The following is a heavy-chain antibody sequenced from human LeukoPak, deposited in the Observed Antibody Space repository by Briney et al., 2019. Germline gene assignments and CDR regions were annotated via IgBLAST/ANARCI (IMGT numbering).Heavy chain of an antibody. CDR1: GGTFSSHA. V-gene: IGHV7-4-1*02. D-gene: IGHD3-3*01. CDR2: INTNTGNP. CDR3: ARESQGRITISPDAFDI. Sequence: ASVQVSCKASGGTFSSHAISWVRQAPGQGLEWMGWINTNTGNPTYAQGFTGRFVFSLDTSVSTAYLQISSLKAEDTAVYYCARESQGRITISPDAFDIWGQGTMVTVSS. J-gene: IGHJ3*02.